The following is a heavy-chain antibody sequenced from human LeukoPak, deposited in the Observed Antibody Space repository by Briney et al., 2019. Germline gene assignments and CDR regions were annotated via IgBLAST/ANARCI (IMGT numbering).Heavy chain of an antibody. D-gene: IGHD5-18*01. CDR3: ARCDTGYFDY. V-gene: IGHV4-38-2*02. CDR2: IYHSGST. Sequence: PSETLSLTCTVSGYSISSGYYWGWIRQPPGKGLEWIGSIYHSGSTYYNPSLKSRVTISVDTSKNQFSLKLSSVTAADTAVYYCARCDTGYFDYWGQGTLVTVSS. J-gene: IGHJ4*02. CDR1: GYSISSGYY.